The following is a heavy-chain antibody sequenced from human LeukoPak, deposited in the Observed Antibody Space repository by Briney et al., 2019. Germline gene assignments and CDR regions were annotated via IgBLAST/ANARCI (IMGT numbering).Heavy chain of an antibody. CDR2: IWYDGSKK. Sequence: GRSLRLSCAASGFTFSSYGMHWVRQAPGKGLEWVAVIWYDGSKKYHADSVKGRFTISRDQSKNTLYLQMDSLRAEDTAVYYCAREMVEVGASNWGQGTLVTVSS. CDR3: AREMVEVGASN. V-gene: IGHV3-33*01. J-gene: IGHJ4*02. D-gene: IGHD1-26*01. CDR1: GFTFSSYG.